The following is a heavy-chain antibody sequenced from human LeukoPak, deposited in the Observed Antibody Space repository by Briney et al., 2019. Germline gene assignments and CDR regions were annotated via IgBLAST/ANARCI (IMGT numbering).Heavy chain of an antibody. CDR1: GGTFSSYT. D-gene: IGHD3-3*01. Sequence: EASVKVSCKASGGTFSSYTISWVRQAPGQGLEWMGRIIPILGIANYAQKFQGRVTITADKSTSTAYMELSSLRSEDTAVYYCARDLWSGSFDYWGQGTLVTVSS. CDR3: ARDLWSGSFDY. CDR2: IIPILGIA. V-gene: IGHV1-69*04. J-gene: IGHJ4*02.